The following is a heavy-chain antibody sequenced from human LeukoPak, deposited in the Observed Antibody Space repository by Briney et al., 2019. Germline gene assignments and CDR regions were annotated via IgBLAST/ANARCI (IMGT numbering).Heavy chain of an antibody. Sequence: PGGSLRLSCAASGFTFSSYGMHWVRQAPGKGLEWVAFIRYDGSNKYYADSVKGRFTISRDNAKNSLFLQMNSLRVEDTAVYCCATTEFLDHWGQGTLVTVSS. CDR3: ATTEFLDH. V-gene: IGHV3-30*02. CDR2: IRYDGSNK. J-gene: IGHJ4*02. CDR1: GFTFSSYG. D-gene: IGHD3-10*01.